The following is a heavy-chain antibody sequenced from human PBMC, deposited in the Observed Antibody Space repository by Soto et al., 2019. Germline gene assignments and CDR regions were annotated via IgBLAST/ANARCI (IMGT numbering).Heavy chain of an antibody. Sequence: QVQLVESGGGVVQPGRSLRLACAASGFTFSAYGMHWVRQAPGKGLEWVAVIWYDGSNKYYADSVKGRFTISRDNSKNTLYLQMNNLRAEDTAVYYCARDPRRDGYNRFYYWGQGTPVTVSS. V-gene: IGHV3-33*01. D-gene: IGHD5-12*01. CDR2: IWYDGSNK. CDR3: ARDPRRDGYNRFYY. J-gene: IGHJ4*02. CDR1: GFTFSAYG.